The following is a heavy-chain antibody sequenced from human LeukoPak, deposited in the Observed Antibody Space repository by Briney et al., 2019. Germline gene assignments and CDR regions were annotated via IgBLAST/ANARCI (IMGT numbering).Heavy chain of an antibody. D-gene: IGHD1-26*01. Sequence: ASVKVSCKASGHSLTKFSMEWVRQAPGKGLEWMGGFDPERGETIHAQKFQGRFTMTEDTSTDTAYMELNSLTSEDTAVYYCATGSIVYDFWGQGTLVTVSS. J-gene: IGHJ4*02. CDR3: ATGSIVYDF. CDR2: FDPERGET. CDR1: GHSLTKFS. V-gene: IGHV1-24*01.